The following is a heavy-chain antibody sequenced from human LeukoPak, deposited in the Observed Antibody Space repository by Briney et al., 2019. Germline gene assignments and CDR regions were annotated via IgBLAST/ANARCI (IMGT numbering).Heavy chain of an antibody. V-gene: IGHV1-58*01. D-gene: IGHD5-18*01. CDR1: GFTFTSSA. CDR3: AASSGYSYYYHGMDV. Sequence: SVKVSCKASGFTFTSSAVQWVRQARGQRLEWIGWIVVGSGNTNYAQKFQERVTITRDMSTSTAYMELSSLRSEDTAVYYCAASSGYSYYYHGMDVWGKGTTVTVSS. J-gene: IGHJ6*04. CDR2: IVVGSGNT.